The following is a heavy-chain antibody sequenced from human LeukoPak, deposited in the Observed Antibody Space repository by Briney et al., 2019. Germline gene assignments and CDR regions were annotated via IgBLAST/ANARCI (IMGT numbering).Heavy chain of an antibody. D-gene: IGHD1-1*01. Sequence: PGEPRSPTCTASGAPISSYYWSGFRKPPGRGLEWSGIIDFSGRTTYTPPLQCRVSMSVDTSKNKFSLKLNSVTAAETAVYFCARVPPDLEGNGSRPFDFWGQGTLVTVSS. CDR2: IDFSGRT. CDR1: GAPISSYY. CDR3: ARVPPDLEGNGSRPFDF. V-gene: IGHV4-59*12. J-gene: IGHJ4*02.